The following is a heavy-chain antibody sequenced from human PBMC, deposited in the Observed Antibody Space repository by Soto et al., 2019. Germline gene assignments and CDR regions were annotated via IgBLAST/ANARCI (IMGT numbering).Heavy chain of an antibody. CDR1: GGTFSSYA. Sequence: QVQLVQSGAEVKKPGSSVKVSCKASGGTFSSYAISWVRQAPGQGLEWMGGIIPIFGTANYAQKFQGRVTITADESTSKAYMELSSLRSEDTAVYYCARDPAPYCSGGSCYFWGAVDVWGQGTTVTVSS. J-gene: IGHJ6*02. D-gene: IGHD2-15*01. CDR2: IIPIFGTA. V-gene: IGHV1-69*01. CDR3: ARDPAPYCSGGSCYFWGAVDV.